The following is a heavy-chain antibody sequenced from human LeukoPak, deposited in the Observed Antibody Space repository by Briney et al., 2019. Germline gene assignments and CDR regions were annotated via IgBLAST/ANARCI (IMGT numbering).Heavy chain of an antibody. D-gene: IGHD1-26*01. V-gene: IGHV3-30*18. CDR3: VKDPQMYTGSYSYYLDY. J-gene: IGHJ4*02. CDR1: GFLFSNYA. CDR2: ISYDGSKR. Sequence: GGSLRLSCTASGFLFSNYAIHWVRQASGKGLEWVAIISYDGSKRYYADSVEGRFTISRDNFKSTLYLQMSSLRAEDTAIYYCVKDPQMYTGSYSYYLDYWGQGILVTVSS.